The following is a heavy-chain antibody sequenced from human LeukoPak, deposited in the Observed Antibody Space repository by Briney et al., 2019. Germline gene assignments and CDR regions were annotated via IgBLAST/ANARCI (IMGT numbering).Heavy chain of an antibody. V-gene: IGHV1-18*01. J-gene: IGHJ4*02. D-gene: IGHD3-9*01. CDR3: ARVELLNGYYFFDY. CDR1: GYTFTSYG. Sequence: ASVKVSCKASGYTFTSYGISWVRQAPGQGLGWMGWIRGNNGNTNYAQNLQGRVTMTTDTSTSTAYMELKSLRSDATAVYYCARVELLNGYYFFDYWGQGTLVTVSS. CDR2: IRGNNGNT.